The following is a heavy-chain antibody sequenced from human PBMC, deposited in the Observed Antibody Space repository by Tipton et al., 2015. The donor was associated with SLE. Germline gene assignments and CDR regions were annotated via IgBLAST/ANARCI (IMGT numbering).Heavy chain of an antibody. CDR2: VNHSGSA. CDR3: ERGGYDFWSDPGNY. D-gene: IGHD3-3*01. V-gene: IGHV4-34*01. J-gene: IGHJ4*02. Sequence: TPSLTCAVYGGSFSGYHWSWIRQPPGKGLEWIGDVNHSGSATYNPSLKSRVTISLDTSKNQFSPKLRSSTAADTAVYYCERGGYDFWSDPGNYWGQGTLVTVSS. CDR1: GGSFSGYH.